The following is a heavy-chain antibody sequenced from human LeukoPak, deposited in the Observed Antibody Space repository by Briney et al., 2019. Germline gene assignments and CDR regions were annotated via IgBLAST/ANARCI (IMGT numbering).Heavy chain of an antibody. Sequence: GGSLRPSCTGSGFTFSSYSMNWVRQAPGKGREWVSSISSRSSYRYYEESGKGRFIISKDNARNSPYLQRDSLRAEDTAVYYCARDSANEAILWWSIDYWGQGTLVTVSS. CDR1: GFTFSSYS. CDR2: ISSRSSYR. D-gene: IGHD2-21*01. J-gene: IGHJ4*02. CDR3: ARDSANEAILWWSIDY. V-gene: IGHV3-21*01.